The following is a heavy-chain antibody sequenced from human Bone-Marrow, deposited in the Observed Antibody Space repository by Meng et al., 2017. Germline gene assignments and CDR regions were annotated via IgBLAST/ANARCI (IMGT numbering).Heavy chain of an antibody. CDR2: ISSSGSTI. Sequence: GESLKISCAASGFTFSSYEMNWVRQAPGKGLEWVSYISSSGSTIYYADTVKGRFTISRDNSKNTLYMQMNSLRAEDTAVYYCARDSYCSGGSCYSPAYYYYYGMDVWGQGTTVTVSS. CDR3: ARDSYCSGGSCYSPAYYYYYGMDV. CDR1: GFTFSSYE. V-gene: IGHV3-48*03. D-gene: IGHD2-15*01. J-gene: IGHJ6*02.